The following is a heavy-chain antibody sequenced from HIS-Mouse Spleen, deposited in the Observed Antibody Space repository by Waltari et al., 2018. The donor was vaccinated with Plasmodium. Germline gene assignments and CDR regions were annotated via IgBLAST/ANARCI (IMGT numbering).Heavy chain of an antibody. Sequence: EVQLVESGGGLIQPGGSLRLSCAASGLPVSSIYMSWVRQAPGRGLEWVSVIYSGGSTYYADSVKGRFTISRDNSKNTLYLQMNSLRAEDTAVYYCARGMKSSSSAFDIWGQGTMVTVSS. CDR2: IYSGGST. V-gene: IGHV3-53*01. CDR3: ARGMKSSSSAFDI. CDR1: GLPVSSIY. D-gene: IGHD6-6*01. J-gene: IGHJ3*02.